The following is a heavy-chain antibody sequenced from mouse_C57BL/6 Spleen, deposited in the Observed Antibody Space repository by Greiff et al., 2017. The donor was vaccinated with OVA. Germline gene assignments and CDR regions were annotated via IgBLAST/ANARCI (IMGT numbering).Heavy chain of an antibody. V-gene: IGHV1-62-2*01. CDR2: FYPGSGSI. CDR3: ARHEGGYYYGSSFFDY. J-gene: IGHJ2*01. CDR1: GYTFTEYT. Sequence: QVQLKESGAELVKPGASVKLSCKASGYTFTEYTIHWVKQRSGQGLEWIGWFYPGSGSIKYNEKFKDKATLTAAKSSSTVYMELSRLTSEDSAVYFCARHEGGYYYGSSFFDYWGQGTTLTVSS. D-gene: IGHD1-1*01.